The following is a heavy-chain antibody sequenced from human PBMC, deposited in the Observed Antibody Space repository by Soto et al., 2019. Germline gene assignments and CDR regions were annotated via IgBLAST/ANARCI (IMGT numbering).Heavy chain of an antibody. CDR3: ARDITPSDSSSWRAYYYYGMGV. CDR2: IWYDGSNK. D-gene: IGHD6-13*01. Sequence: GGSLRLSCAASGFTFSSYGMHWVRQAPGKGLEWGAVIWYDGSNKYYADSVKGRFTISRDNSKNTLYLQMNSLRAEDTAVYYCARDITPSDSSSWRAYYYYGMGVWGQGTTGTVSS. CDR1: GFTFSSYG. J-gene: IGHJ6*02. V-gene: IGHV3-33*01.